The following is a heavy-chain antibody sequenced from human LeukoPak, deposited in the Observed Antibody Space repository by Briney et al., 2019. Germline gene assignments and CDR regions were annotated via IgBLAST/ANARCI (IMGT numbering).Heavy chain of an antibody. CDR3: ARGCGGGPGCYILDY. CDR1: GFTFSSFG. V-gene: IGHV3-33*01. Sequence: GGSLRPSCAASGFTFSSFGMHWVRQAPGKGLEWVAIIWSDGSNEVYIESVKGRFTISRDNSKNTLYLHMNSLRGEDTAMYFCARGCGGGPGCYILDYLGQGTLVTVSS. D-gene: IGHD2-15*01. CDR2: IWSDGSNE. J-gene: IGHJ4*02.